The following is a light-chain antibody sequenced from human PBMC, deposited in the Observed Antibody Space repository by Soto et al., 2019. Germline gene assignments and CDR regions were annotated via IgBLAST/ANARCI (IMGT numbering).Light chain of an antibody. J-gene: IGKJ4*01. V-gene: IGKV3-15*01. CDR1: QSVNDS. Sequence: EIVMTQSPATLSVSPGERVTLSCRAIQSVNDSLAWYQQKPGQAPRLLLYGASTRATGIPAWFSGSGSATEFTLTISSLQSEDFAVYYCQQDNDWPLTFGGGTKVEI. CDR3: QQDNDWPLT. CDR2: GAS.